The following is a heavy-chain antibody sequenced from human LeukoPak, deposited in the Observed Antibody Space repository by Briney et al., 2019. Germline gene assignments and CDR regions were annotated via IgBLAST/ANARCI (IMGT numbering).Heavy chain of an antibody. CDR1: GYSISSGYY. J-gene: IGHJ5*02. CDR2: IYHSGST. Sequence: SETLSLTCTVSGYSISSGYYWGWIRQPPGKGLEWIGSIYHSGSTNYNPSLKSRVTMSVDTSKNQFSLKLSSVTAADTAVYYCAREGRYDYVWGSYNWFDPWGQGTLVTVSS. CDR3: AREGRYDYVWGSYNWFDP. D-gene: IGHD3-16*01. V-gene: IGHV4-38-2*02.